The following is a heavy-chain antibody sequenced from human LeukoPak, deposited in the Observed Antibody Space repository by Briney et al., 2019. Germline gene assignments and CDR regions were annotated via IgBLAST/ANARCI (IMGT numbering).Heavy chain of an antibody. D-gene: IGHD4-11*01. CDR3: ARLQERDARDY. Sequence: PGGSLRLSCSASGFSIRGYWMSWVRQAPGKGLEWVANIKQDGSQIYYVDSVKGRFTVSRDNAKNSLYLQMNTLRGEDTAVYYCARLQERDARDYWGQGTLVTVSS. V-gene: IGHV3-7*02. J-gene: IGHJ4*02. CDR1: GFSIRGYW. CDR2: IKQDGSQI.